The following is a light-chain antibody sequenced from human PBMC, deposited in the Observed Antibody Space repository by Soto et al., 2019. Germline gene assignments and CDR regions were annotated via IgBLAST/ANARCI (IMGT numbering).Light chain of an antibody. CDR3: SSYTSSSTVV. CDR1: RSDVGGYNY. V-gene: IGLV2-14*01. Sequence: QSALTQPASVSGSPGQLVTIACTETRSDVGGYNYVSWYQQHPGKAPKLMIYDVSNRPSGVSNRFSGSKSGNTASLTISGLQAEDEADYYCSSYTSSSTVVFGGGTKLTVL. J-gene: IGLJ2*01. CDR2: DVS.